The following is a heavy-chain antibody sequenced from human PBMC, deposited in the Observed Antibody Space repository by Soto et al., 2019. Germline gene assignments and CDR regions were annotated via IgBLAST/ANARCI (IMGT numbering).Heavy chain of an antibody. CDR2: INAGYGNT. CDR1: GYTFSGYA. D-gene: IGHD7-27*01. V-gene: IGHV1-3*01. CDR3: ARDTGDGTFDF. Sequence: ASVKVSCKASGYTFSGYAMHWVRQAPGQRLEWMGWINAGYGNTKSSQKFQDRVTISRDTSASTAYMELTSLRSEDTAVYYCARDTGDGTFDFWGQGTLVTVSS. J-gene: IGHJ4*02.